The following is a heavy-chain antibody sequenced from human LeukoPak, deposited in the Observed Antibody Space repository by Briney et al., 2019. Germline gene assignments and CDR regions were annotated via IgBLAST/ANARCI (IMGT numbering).Heavy chain of an antibody. CDR2: ISYDGSYT. V-gene: IGHV3-30*04. J-gene: IGHJ6*04. Sequence: GRSLRLSCVDSGLSFNTYAMHWVRQAPGKGEEWVAAISYDGSYTYYRDSVRGRFTISRDNSKNAMYLQMNSLRAENTAMYNCARALDVWGKGTTVTVSS. CDR3: ARALDV. CDR1: GLSFNTYA.